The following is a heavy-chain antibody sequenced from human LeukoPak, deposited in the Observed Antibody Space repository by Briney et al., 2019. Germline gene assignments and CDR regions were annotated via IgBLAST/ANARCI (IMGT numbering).Heavy chain of an antibody. V-gene: IGHV4-34*01. CDR3: ARGGSSSWDYYYFDY. Sequence: SETLSLTCAVYGGSFSGYYWSRIRQPPGKGLEWIGEINHSGSTNYNPSLKSRVTISVDTSKNQFSLKLSSVTAADTAVYYCARGGSSSWDYYYFDYWGQGTLVTVSS. J-gene: IGHJ4*02. CDR1: GGSFSGYY. CDR2: INHSGST. D-gene: IGHD6-13*01.